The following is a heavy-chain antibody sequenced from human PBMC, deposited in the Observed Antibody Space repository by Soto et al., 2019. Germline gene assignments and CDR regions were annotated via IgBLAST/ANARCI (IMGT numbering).Heavy chain of an antibody. V-gene: IGHV1-69*01. D-gene: IGHD1-1*01. CDR2: IIPMTGTP. J-gene: IGHJ5*02. Sequence: QVQLVQSGAEVKTPGSSVEVSCKASGGIFSSFSITWVRQVPGHGLEWMGGIIPMTGTPNYAEKFQGRLTLTADAPTRAAYVVLSSLKSEDTAVYYCARGPILPGATSWLDPWGQGTVVFVSS. CDR3: ARGPILPGATSWLDP. CDR1: GGIFSSFS.